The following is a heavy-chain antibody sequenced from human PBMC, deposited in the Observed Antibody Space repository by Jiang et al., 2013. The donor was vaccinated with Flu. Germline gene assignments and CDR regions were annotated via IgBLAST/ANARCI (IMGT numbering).Heavy chain of an antibody. Sequence: GSLRLSCAVSGFTFSSSDMSWVRQAPGKGLEWVSGISSGGSRYYADSVRGRFTISRDNSKNTVYLQLNSLRAEDTAAYYCAKGETLTTSFGVVFGDWFDPWGQGTLVTVSS. CDR3: AKGETLTTSFGVVFGDWFDP. J-gene: IGHJ5*02. CDR1: GFTFSSSD. V-gene: IGHV3-23*01. D-gene: IGHD3-3*01. CDR2: ISSGGSR.